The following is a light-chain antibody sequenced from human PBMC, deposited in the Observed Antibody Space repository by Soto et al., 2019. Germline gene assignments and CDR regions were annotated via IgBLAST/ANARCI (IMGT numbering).Light chain of an antibody. CDR2: KAS. CDR3: QHYNSYSPRT. CDR1: QSISSW. V-gene: IGKV1-5*03. Sequence: DIQMTQSPSTLSASVGDRVTITCRASQSISSWLAWYQQKPGKAPKLLIYKASSFESGVPSRFSGSASGTEFTLTISSLQPDDFATYYCQHYNSYSPRTFGQGTKVEIK. J-gene: IGKJ1*01.